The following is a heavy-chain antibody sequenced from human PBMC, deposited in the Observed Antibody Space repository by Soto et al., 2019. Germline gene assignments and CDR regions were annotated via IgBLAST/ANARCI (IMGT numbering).Heavy chain of an antibody. CDR3: ARDSQPNSGWPDYYYYYGMDV. CDR1: GGSISSYY. D-gene: IGHD6-19*01. V-gene: IGHV4-59*01. J-gene: IGHJ6*02. Sequence: QVQLQESGPGLVKPSETLSLTCTVSGGSISSYYWSWIRQPPGKGLEWIGYIYYSGSTNYNPSLKIRVTISVDTSKNQFSLKLSSVTAADTAVYYCARDSQPNSGWPDYYYYYGMDVWGQGTTVTVSS. CDR2: IYYSGST.